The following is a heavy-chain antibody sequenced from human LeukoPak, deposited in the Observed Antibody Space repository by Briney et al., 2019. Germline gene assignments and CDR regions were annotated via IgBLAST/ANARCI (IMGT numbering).Heavy chain of an antibody. Sequence: PGGSLRLSCVASGFTFSNYWMHWVRQTPGKGLVWLSRINTDVSITHYADSVKGRFTISRDNAKKTVYLQMNSLRAEDTAVYYCVRLLDVDYWGQGTLVTVSS. CDR3: VRLLDVDY. CDR1: GFTFSNYW. D-gene: IGHD3-3*01. CDR2: INTDVSIT. J-gene: IGHJ4*02. V-gene: IGHV3-74*01.